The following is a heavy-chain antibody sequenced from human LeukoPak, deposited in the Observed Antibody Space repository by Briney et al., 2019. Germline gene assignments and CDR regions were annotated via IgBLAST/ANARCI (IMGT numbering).Heavy chain of an antibody. V-gene: IGHV3-23*01. CDR1: GFTFSSYA. Sequence: PGGSLRLSCAASGFTFSSYAMSWVRQAPGKGLEWVSTISGSGDSTYYADSVKGRFTISRDTSKNTLYLQMNSLRADDTAVYYCAKHRGSMIVEFDYWGQGTLVPVSS. CDR2: ISGSGDST. CDR3: AKHRGSMIVEFDY. J-gene: IGHJ4*02. D-gene: IGHD3-22*01.